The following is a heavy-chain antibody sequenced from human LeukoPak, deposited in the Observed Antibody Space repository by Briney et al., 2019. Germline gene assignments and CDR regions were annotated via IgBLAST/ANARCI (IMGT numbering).Heavy chain of an antibody. CDR1: GGSISTSSSY. CDR3: VRPIRGRDNNWFDP. V-gene: IGHV4-39*01. CDR2: IYYSGST. Sequence: SETLSLTCTVSGGSISTSSSYWGWIRQPPGKGLEWIGSIYYSGSTYYNTSLKSRVTISVDTSANEVSLKLSSVTAADTAVYYCVRPIRGRDNNWFDPWGQGTLVTVSS. D-gene: IGHD3-3*02. J-gene: IGHJ5*02.